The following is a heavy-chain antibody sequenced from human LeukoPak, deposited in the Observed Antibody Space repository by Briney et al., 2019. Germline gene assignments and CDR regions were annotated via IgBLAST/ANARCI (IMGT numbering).Heavy chain of an antibody. CDR2: IYYSGST. V-gene: IGHV4-39*01. CDR1: GGSISSSSYY. CDR3: ARHARSDYANAKFDC. Sequence: SETLSLTCTVSGGSISSSSYYWGWIRQPPGKGLEWIGSIYYSGSTYYNPSLKSRVTISVDTSKNQFSLKLSSVTAADTAVYYCARHARSDYANAKFDCWGQGALVTVSS. D-gene: IGHD4-17*01. J-gene: IGHJ4*02.